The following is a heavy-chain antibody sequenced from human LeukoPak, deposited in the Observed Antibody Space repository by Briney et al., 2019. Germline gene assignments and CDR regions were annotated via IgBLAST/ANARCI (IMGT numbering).Heavy chain of an antibody. CDR3: ARSKEDCCGSFDP. V-gene: IGHV3-23*01. Sequence: GGSLRLSCAASGFTFSSYAMSWVRQAPGKGLEWVSAISGSGGSTYYADSVKGRFTISRDNSKNTLYLQMSSLRAEDTAVYYCARSKEDCCGSFDPWGQGTLVTVSS. CDR1: GFTFSSYA. D-gene: IGHD2-15*01. CDR2: ISGSGGST. J-gene: IGHJ5*02.